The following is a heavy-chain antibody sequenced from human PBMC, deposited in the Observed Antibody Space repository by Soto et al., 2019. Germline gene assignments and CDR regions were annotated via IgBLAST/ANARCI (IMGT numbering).Heavy chain of an antibody. CDR3: AKEGGWFDP. J-gene: IGHJ5*02. Sequence: GGSLRLSCAASGFTFDDYAMHWVRQLPGKGLEWVSGISWNSGSGGSTYYADSVKGRFTISRDNSKNTLYLQMNSLRAEDTAVYYCAKEGGWFDPWGQGTLVTVSS. CDR1: GFTFDDYA. V-gene: IGHV3-23*01. D-gene: IGHD2-15*01. CDR2: ISWNSGSGGST.